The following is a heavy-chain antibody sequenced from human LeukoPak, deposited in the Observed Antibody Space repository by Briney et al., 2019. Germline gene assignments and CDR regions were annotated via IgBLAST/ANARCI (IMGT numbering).Heavy chain of an antibody. Sequence: GGSLRLSCAASGFTFSNYNMNWVRQAPGKGLEWVSSISSSSSYIYYADSVKGRFTISRDNAKNLLYLQMNSLRAEDTAVYYCARDRATGYSSSWNNYYYYYYMDVWGKGTTVTVSS. D-gene: IGHD6-13*01. CDR1: GFTFSNYN. V-gene: IGHV3-21*01. CDR2: ISSSSSYI. J-gene: IGHJ6*03. CDR3: ARDRATGYSSSWNNYYYYYYMDV.